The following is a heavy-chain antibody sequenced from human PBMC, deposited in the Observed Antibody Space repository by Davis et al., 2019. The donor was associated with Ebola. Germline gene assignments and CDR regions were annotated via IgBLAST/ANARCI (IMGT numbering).Heavy chain of an antibody. CDR1: GFSLSNARMG. D-gene: IGHD1-26*01. CDR2: IFSTDEK. J-gene: IGHJ6*04. CDR3: ARSTFTYSGSYYYYYGMDV. V-gene: IGHV2-26*01. Sequence: SGPTLVKPTETLTLTCTVSGFSLSNARMGVSWIRQPPGKALEWLAHIFSTDEKSYSTSLKSRLTISKDTSKSQVVLTMTNMDPVDTATYYCARSTFTYSGSYYYYYGMDVWGKGTTVTVSS.